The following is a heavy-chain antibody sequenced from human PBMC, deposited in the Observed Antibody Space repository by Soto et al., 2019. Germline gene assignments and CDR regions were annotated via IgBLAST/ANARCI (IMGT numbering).Heavy chain of an antibody. CDR1: GYAFGGYA. V-gene: IGHV1-18*04. Sequence: QVQLVQSGAEVKKPGASVKVSCKASGYAFGGYAISWVRQAPGQGLEWMGWVSAYSGHTDYAQNLQGRVSMTTETSTSTAYMELGSLTSDDTAVYYCARPSGSYDDYAWSLAYWGQGTLVTVSS. D-gene: IGHD4-17*01. CDR2: VSAYSGHT. J-gene: IGHJ4*02. CDR3: ARPSGSYDDYAWSLAY.